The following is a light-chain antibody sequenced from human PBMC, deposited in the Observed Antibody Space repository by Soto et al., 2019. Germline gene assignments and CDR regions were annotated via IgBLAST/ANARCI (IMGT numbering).Light chain of an antibody. CDR3: SSYTSSSSLIHVV. Sequence: QSALTQPASVSGSPGQSITISCTGTSSDVGGYNYVSWYQQHPGKAPKLMIYDVSNRPSGVSNRDSGSKSGNTASRTISGLQAVDEADYYCSSYTSSSSLIHVVFGGGSNRTVL. V-gene: IGLV2-14*01. J-gene: IGLJ2*01. CDR2: DVS. CDR1: SSDVGGYNY.